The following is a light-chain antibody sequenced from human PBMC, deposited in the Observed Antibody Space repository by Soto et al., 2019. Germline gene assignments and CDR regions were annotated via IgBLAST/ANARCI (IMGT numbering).Light chain of an antibody. CDR1: QIVNNNF. CDR3: QHYGTSLP. J-gene: IGKJ4*01. Sequence: EIVLTQSPGTLSLSPGDRATLSCRASQIVNNNFLAWYQQKPGQAPRLLIYDASARFTGIPDRFSGSGSGTDFSLTISRLEPEDFAVYYCQHYGTSLPFGGGTKVDIK. V-gene: IGKV3-20*01. CDR2: DAS.